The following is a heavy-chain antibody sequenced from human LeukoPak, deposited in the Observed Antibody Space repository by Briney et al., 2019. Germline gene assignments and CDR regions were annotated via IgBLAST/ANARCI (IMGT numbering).Heavy chain of an antibody. CDR3: ARGGYNGNY. J-gene: IGHJ4*02. CDR1: GFTFSSYA. Sequence: GGSLRLSCAASGFTFSSYAMHWVRQAPGRGGEWVAVISYDGSNKYYAASVKGRFTITRDNSKNTPYLQMNRLRAEDTAVYYCARGGYNGNYWGQGTLVTVSS. CDR2: ISYDGSNK. V-gene: IGHV3-30*01. D-gene: IGHD5-24*01.